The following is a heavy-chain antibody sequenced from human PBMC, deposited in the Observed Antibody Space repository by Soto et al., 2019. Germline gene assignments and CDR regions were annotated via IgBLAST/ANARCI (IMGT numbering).Heavy chain of an antibody. V-gene: IGHV3-64D*06. CDR2: INNNGGST. CDR3: VKALDGDYKGQPDAFHI. Sequence: SLRLSCSTSEFTFSRFAFHWVRQAPGKGLEYVSAINNNGGSTYYADPVKGRFTIARDNSKNTLYLQMSSLGTEDTAIYYCVKALDGDYKGQPDAFHIWGQGTMVTVSS. CDR1: EFTFSRFA. D-gene: IGHD4-17*01. J-gene: IGHJ3*02.